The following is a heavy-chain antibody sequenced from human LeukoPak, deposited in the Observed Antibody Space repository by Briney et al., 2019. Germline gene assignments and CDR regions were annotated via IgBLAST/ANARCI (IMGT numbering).Heavy chain of an antibody. CDR2: INTDGSVT. CDR1: GFPFSAYW. V-gene: IGHV3-74*03. J-gene: IGHJ4*02. CDR3: AKDYNYGQTDS. Sequence: SRGSLRLSCAASGFPFSAYWMHWVRQAPGKGLVWVSTINTDGSVTTHADSVQGRFTISRDNAENTLFLQMNSLRGEDTAVYYCAKDYNYGQTDSWGQGTLVTVSS. D-gene: IGHD5-18*01.